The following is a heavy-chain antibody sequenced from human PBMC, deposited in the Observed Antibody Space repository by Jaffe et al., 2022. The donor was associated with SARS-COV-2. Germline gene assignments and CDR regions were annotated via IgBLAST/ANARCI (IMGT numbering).Heavy chain of an antibody. D-gene: IGHD3-3*01. Sequence: QVQLVQSGAEVKKPGASVKVSCKASGYTFTGYYMHWVRQAPGQGLEWMGWINPNSGGTNYAQKFQGRVTMTRDTSISTAYMELSRLRSDDTAVYYCARAPLGDFWSGYYTYYYYYGMDVWGQGTTVTVSS. CDR2: INPNSGGT. J-gene: IGHJ6*02. CDR3: ARAPLGDFWSGYYTYYYYYGMDV. CDR1: GYTFTGYY. V-gene: IGHV1-2*02.